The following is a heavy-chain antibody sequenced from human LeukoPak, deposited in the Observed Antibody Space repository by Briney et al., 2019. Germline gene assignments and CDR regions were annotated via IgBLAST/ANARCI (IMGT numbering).Heavy chain of an antibody. CDR2: IYPSDSDT. CDR3: ARRRSGMDV. Sequence: GESLKISCKGSGYTFSNYWIGWVRQMPGKGLEWTGIIYPSDSDTRYNPSFQGQVTISADKSTSTAYLQWSSLRASDSAMYYCARRRSGMDVWGQGTTVTVSS. J-gene: IGHJ6*02. CDR1: GYTFSNYW. V-gene: IGHV5-51*01.